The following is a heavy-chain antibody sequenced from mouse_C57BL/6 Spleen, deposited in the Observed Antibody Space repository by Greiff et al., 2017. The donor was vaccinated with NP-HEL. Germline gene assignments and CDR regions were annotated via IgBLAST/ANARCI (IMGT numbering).Heavy chain of an antibody. CDR1: GYTFTSYT. CDR3: AREGYDYDDETAWFAY. J-gene: IGHJ3*01. CDR2: INPSSGYT. Sequence: QVQLQQSGAELARPGASVKMSCKASGYTFTSYTMHWVKQRPGQGLEWIGYINPSSGYTKYNQKFKDKATLTADKSSSTAYMQLSSLTSEDSAVYYCAREGYDYDDETAWFAYWGQGTLVTVSA. D-gene: IGHD2-4*01. V-gene: IGHV1-4*01.